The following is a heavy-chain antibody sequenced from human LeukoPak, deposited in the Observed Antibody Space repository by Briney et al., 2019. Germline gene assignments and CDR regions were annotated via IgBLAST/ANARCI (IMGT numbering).Heavy chain of an antibody. CDR2: IGIRGDT. Sequence: GGSLRLSCAVSGFRVSDYYMSWVRQVIGKGLEWVSAIGIRGDTHYSGSVKGRFTISRENAESSLYLQMNSLRAEDTAVYYCARGGIQVSGIDEFDYWGQGTLVTVSS. CDR1: GFRVSDYY. V-gene: IGHV3-13*01. J-gene: IGHJ4*02. D-gene: IGHD6-19*01. CDR3: ARGGIQVSGIDEFDY.